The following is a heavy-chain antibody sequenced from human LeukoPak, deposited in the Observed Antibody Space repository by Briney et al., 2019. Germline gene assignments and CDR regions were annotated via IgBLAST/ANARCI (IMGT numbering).Heavy chain of an antibody. CDR2: INPHTADT. CDR3: ASVKVIVVGGGPYYFDY. CDR1: GYTFTYYY. Sequence: ASVTVSFLASGYTFTYYYLHWVRQAPGQGLEWMGWINPHTADTNYAQRFQGRVTMTRDTSITAAYMVLSRLGSDDTAVYYCASVKVIVVGGGPYYFDYWGQGTLVTVSS. J-gene: IGHJ4*02. V-gene: IGHV1-2*02. D-gene: IGHD2-15*01.